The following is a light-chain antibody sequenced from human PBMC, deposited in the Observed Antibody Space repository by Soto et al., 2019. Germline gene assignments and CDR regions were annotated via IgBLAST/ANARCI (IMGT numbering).Light chain of an antibody. CDR2: EVS. J-gene: IGLJ1*01. CDR1: SSDVGSYNL. CDR3: SSYTSSSARV. V-gene: IGLV2-14*02. Sequence: QSALTSPASVSGSPGPSITISCTGTSSDVGSYNLDSWQQQQPGKAPKLMIYEVSNRPSGVSNRFSGSKSDNTASLSISGLQAEDKADYYCSSYTSSSARVFGTGTNVTVL.